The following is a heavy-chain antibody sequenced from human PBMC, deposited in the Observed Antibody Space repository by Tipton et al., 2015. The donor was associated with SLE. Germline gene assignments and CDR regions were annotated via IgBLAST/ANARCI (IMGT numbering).Heavy chain of an antibody. D-gene: IGHD5-24*01. V-gene: IGHV4-61*01. CDR2: IYYSGST. CDR3: ARVLIVEMATTFDY. CDR1: GGSISSSSHY. J-gene: IGHJ4*02. Sequence: TLSLTCTVSGGSISSSSHYWSWIRQPPGKGLEWIGYIYYSGSTNYNPSLKSRVTISVDTSKNQFSLKLRSVTAADTAVYYCARVLIVEMATTFDYWGQGTLVTVSS.